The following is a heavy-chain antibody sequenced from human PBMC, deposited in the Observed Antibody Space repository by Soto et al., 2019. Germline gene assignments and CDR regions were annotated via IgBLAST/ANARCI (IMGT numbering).Heavy chain of an antibody. V-gene: IGHV1-8*01. CDR1: GYTFTSYD. J-gene: IGHJ6*02. CDR2: MNPNSGNT. D-gene: IGHD6-6*01. CDR3: ARRGRSSSSTFRYHYYGMDV. Sequence: QVQLVQSGAEVKKHGASVKVSCKASGYTFTSYDINWVRQATGQGLEWMGWMNPNSGNTGYAQKFQGSGNMTRNTSISTGYMELNSLRSEDTAVYYCARRGRSSSSTFRYHYYGMDVWGQGTTVTVSS.